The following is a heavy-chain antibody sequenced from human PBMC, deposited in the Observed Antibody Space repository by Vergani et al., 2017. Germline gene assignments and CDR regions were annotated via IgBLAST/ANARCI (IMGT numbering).Heavy chain of an antibody. V-gene: IGHV4-30-2*01. D-gene: IGHD3-22*01. CDR2: IFPSGNS. CDR1: DDSITNGGFS. CDR3: ARASLIALVGYYYYMDV. J-gene: IGHJ6*03. Sequence: QLQLQESGSGLVKPSQTLSLTCAVSDDSITNGGFSWNWIRQPPGKGPEWIGYIFPSGNSDYNPSLKNRVSISLDKSKNQFSLWVNSVTAADTAVYFCARASLIALVGYYYYMDVGGKGKTVVVSS.